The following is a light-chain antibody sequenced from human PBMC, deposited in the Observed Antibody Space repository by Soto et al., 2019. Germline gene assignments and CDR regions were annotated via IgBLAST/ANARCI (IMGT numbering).Light chain of an antibody. CDR1: RSLSSSY. V-gene: IGKV3-20*01. CDR2: AAS. J-gene: IGKJ2*01. CDR3: QQQGT. Sequence: EIVLTQSPGTLSLSPGERATLSCRASRSLSSSYVVWYQQKPGQAPRLLIYAASRRATGIPDRFSGSGSATEYTLAISRLEPEDFAVDYCQQQGTFGQGTKLEIK.